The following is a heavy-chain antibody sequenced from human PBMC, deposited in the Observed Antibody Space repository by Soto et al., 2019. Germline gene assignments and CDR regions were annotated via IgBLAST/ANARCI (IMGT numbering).Heavy chain of an antibody. Sequence: ASVKVSCKASGYTFTSYYMHWVRQAPGQGLEWMGIINPSGGSTSYAQKFQGRVTMTRDTSTSTVYMELSSLRSEDTAVYYCARGRTTVTTGNYFDYWGQGTLVTVSS. CDR3: ARGRTTVTTGNYFDY. CDR1: GYTFTSYY. V-gene: IGHV1-46*03. CDR2: INPSGGST. J-gene: IGHJ4*02. D-gene: IGHD4-17*01.